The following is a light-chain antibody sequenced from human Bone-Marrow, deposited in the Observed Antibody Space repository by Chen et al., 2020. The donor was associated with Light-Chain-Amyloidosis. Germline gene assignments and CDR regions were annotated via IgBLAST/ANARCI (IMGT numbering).Light chain of an antibody. J-gene: IGLJ2*01. Sequence: TERPSWAAAPGKTATICCGGNDIGSKNLHWYRQRPGQAPVLIVYDDTDRPSGIPARFSGSNSGSTATLTISGVEPGDEDPYYCPVWDALRDHPVFGGGTKLTVL. CDR2: DDT. V-gene: IGLV3-21*03. CDR3: PVWDALRDHPV. CDR1: DIGSKN.